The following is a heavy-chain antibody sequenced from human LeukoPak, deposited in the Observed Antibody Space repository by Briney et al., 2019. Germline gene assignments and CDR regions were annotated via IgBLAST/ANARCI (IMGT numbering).Heavy chain of an antibody. CDR2: IYYSGST. CDR3: ARVNGDYRGPDAFDI. V-gene: IGHV4-59*01. Sequence: SETLSLTCAVYGGSFSGYYWSWIRQPPGKGLEWIGYIYYSGSTNYNPSLKSRVTISVDTSKNQFSLKLSSVTAADTAVYYCARVNGDYRGPDAFDIWGQGTMVTVSS. D-gene: IGHD4-17*01. CDR1: GGSFSGYY. J-gene: IGHJ3*02.